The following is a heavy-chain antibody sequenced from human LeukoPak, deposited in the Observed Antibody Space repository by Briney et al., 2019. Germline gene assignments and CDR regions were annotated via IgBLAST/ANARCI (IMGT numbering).Heavy chain of an antibody. J-gene: IGHJ5*02. CDR1: GFTFSTCS. V-gene: IGHV3-21*01. D-gene: IGHD1-26*01. CDR2: ISSSGSHI. Sequence: PGGSLRLSCAASGFTFSTCSMSWVRQAAGKGLAWVSSISSSGSHIYYADSVKGRFTISRDNAKNSPFLQMNSLRAEDTAVYYCARGFGEKWLTRSGSDFSWGQGTLVTVSS. CDR3: ARGFGEKWLTRSGSDFS.